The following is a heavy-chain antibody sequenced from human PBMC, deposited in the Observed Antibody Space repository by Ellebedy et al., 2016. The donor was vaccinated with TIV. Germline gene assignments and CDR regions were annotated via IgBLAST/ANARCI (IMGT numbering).Heavy chain of an antibody. CDR1: GFTVSSSF. Sequence: GESLKISCAAPGFTVSSSFMSWVRQAPGKGLEWVSVIYTDGGTNYTDSVLGRFDISRDSSKNTLYLQMNSLRADDTAVYYCARDPRGGGDYGDNWFDPWGQGTLVTVSS. V-gene: IGHV3-66*01. CDR2: IYTDGGT. CDR3: ARDPRGGGDYGDNWFDP. D-gene: IGHD4-17*01. J-gene: IGHJ5*02.